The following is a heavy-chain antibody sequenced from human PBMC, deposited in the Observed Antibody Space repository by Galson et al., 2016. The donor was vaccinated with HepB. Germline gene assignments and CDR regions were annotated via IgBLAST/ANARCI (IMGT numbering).Heavy chain of an antibody. CDR2: IIPIFDTP. Sequence: SVKVSCKASGGSFTTYALSWVRQAPGQGLEWMGGIIPIFDTPNYAQKFQGRVTITADESTRTADMELSSLRYEDTAVYYCAWSGKYGSFYFDYWGQGTLVTVSS. D-gene: IGHD3-10*01. CDR1: GGSFTTYA. J-gene: IGHJ4*02. V-gene: IGHV1-69*13. CDR3: AWSGKYGSFYFDY.